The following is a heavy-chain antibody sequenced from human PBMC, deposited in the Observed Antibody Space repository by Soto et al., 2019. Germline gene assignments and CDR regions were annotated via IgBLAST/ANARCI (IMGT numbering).Heavy chain of an antibody. D-gene: IGHD1-26*01. J-gene: IGHJ5*02. CDR2: IVVGSGNT. CDR1: GFTFTSSA. V-gene: IGHV1-58*01. Sequence: SVTVSCKASGFTFTSSAVRWVRQARGQRLEWIGWIVVGSGNTNYAQKFQERVTITRDMPTSTAYMELSSLRSEDTAVYYCAADSLILNWFDPWGQGTLVTVSS. CDR3: AADSLILNWFDP.